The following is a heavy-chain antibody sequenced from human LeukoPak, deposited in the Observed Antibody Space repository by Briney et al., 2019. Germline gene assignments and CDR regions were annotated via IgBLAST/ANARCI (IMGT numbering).Heavy chain of an antibody. CDR1: GFTFSSYG. J-gene: IGHJ4*02. CDR2: ISYDGSNK. D-gene: IGHD1-26*01. V-gene: IGHV3-30*18. CDR3: AKDLWSWELPIDY. Sequence: TGGSLRLSCAASGFTFSSYGMHWVRQAPGKGLEWVAVISYDGSNKYYADSVKGRFTISRDNSKNTLYLQMNSLRAEDTAVYYCAKDLWSWELPIDYWGQGTLVTVSS.